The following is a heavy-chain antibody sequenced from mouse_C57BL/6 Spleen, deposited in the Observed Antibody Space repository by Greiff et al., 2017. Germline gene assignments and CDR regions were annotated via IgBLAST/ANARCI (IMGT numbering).Heavy chain of an antibody. CDR2: IDPETGGT. V-gene: IGHV1-15*01. Sequence: VQLQQSGAELVRPGASVTLSCKASGYTFTDYEMHWVKQTPVHGLEWIGAIDPETGGTAYNQKFKGKAILTADKSSSTAYMELRSLTSEESAVYYCTRNDGSSDAMDYWGQGTSVTVSS. CDR1: GYTFTDYE. CDR3: TRNDGSSDAMDY. J-gene: IGHJ4*01. D-gene: IGHD1-1*01.